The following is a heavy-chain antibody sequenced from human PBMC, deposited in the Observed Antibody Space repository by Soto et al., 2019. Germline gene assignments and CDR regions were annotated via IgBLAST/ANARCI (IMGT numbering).Heavy chain of an antibody. J-gene: IGHJ4*02. CDR3: ARYNAASGPYYFDF. CDR2: IYYSGST. D-gene: IGHD6-13*01. V-gene: IGHV4-39*07. Sequence: PSETLSLTCTVSGGPISSSSYYWGWIRQPPGKGLEWIGSIYYSGSTYYNPSLKSRVTISVDISKSQFSLRLTSVTAADTAVYSCARYNAASGPYYFDFWGQGALVTVSS. CDR1: GGPISSSSYY.